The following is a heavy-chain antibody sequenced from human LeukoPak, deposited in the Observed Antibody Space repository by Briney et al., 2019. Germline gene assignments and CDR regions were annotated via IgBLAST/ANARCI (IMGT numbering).Heavy chain of an antibody. D-gene: IGHD5-18*01. J-gene: IGHJ4*02. CDR1: GFTFSSYA. CDR2: ITGGGAST. Sequence: GGSLRLSCAASGFTFSSYAMAWVRQAPGKGLEWISTITGGGASTYFADSVKGRFAISRDNSRNALYLQMNSLRAEDTAIYYCARGGYSSGHDFWGQGTLVTVSS. CDR3: ARGGYSSGHDF. V-gene: IGHV3-23*01.